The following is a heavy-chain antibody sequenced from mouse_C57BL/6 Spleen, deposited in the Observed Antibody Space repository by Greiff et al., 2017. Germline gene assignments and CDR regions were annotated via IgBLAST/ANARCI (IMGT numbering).Heavy chain of an antibody. J-gene: IGHJ4*01. CDR2: IYPSDSET. CDR1: GYTFTSYW. Sequence: VKLQQPGAELVRPGSSVKLSCKASGYTFTSYWMDWVKQRPGQGLEWIGNIYPSDSETHYNQKFKDKATLTVDKSSRTSYMQLSSLTSEASAVYYCARKRTHAMGYRGQRTSVTVSS. CDR3: ARKRTHAMGY. V-gene: IGHV1-61*01.